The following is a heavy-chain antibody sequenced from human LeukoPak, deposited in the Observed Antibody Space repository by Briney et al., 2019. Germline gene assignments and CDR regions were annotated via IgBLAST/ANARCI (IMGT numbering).Heavy chain of an antibody. J-gene: IGHJ4*02. D-gene: IGHD3-16*01. CDR2: FHYSGSN. Sequence: SETLSLTCTVSGGSISSTYYYWGWIRQSPDKGLEWIGTFHYSGSNYYNPSLKSRITLSVDTSKNQFSLSLISVTAADTAVYFCARQATFGYAYAYYFDLWGQGTLVTVSS. CDR3: ARQATFGYAYAYYFDL. V-gene: IGHV4-39*01. CDR1: GGSISSTYYY.